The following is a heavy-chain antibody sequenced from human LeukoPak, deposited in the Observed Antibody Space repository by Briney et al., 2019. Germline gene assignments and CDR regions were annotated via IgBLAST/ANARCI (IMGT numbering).Heavy chain of an antibody. J-gene: IGHJ5*02. CDR2: ISGSGGST. V-gene: IGHV3-23*01. CDR1: GFTFDDYA. CDR3: THLGWFDP. Sequence: PGGSLRLSCAVSGFTFDDYAMHWVRQVPGKGLEWVSAISGSGGSTYYADSVKGRFTISRDNAKNTLYLQMNSLRAEDTAVYYCTHLGWFDPWGQGTLVTVSS.